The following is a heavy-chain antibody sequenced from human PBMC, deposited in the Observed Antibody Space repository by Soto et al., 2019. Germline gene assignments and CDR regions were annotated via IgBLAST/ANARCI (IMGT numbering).Heavy chain of an antibody. Sequence: TLSLTCGVSGDSISSGCYSWNWIRQPPGKGLEWIGYIYQSGGASYNPSLKSRVTMSVDGSKNHFSLQLNSVTAADTAVYYCARGRLLPAVNFDYWGQGTLVTVSS. CDR1: GDSISSGCYS. D-gene: IGHD2-2*01. CDR3: ARGRLLPAVNFDY. V-gene: IGHV4-30-2*01. CDR2: IYQSGGA. J-gene: IGHJ4*02.